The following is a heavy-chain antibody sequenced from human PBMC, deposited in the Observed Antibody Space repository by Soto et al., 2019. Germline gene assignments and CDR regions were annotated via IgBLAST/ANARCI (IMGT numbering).Heavy chain of an antibody. D-gene: IGHD1-26*01. CDR2: ISGSGGST. J-gene: IGHJ4*02. Sequence: EVQLLESGGGLVQPGGSLRLSCAASGFTFSSYVMSWVRQAPGKGLEWVSAISGSGGSTYYADSVKGRFTISRDNSKNTLYLQMNSLRAEDTAVYYCAKDGGGSYYVAYYFDYWGQGTLVTVSS. V-gene: IGHV3-23*01. CDR3: AKDGGGSYYVAYYFDY. CDR1: GFTFSSYV.